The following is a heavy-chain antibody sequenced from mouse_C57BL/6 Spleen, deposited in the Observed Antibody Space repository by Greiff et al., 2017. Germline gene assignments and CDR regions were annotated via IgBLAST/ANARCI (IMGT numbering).Heavy chain of an antibody. D-gene: IGHD2-5*01. V-gene: IGHV1-81*01. J-gene: IGHJ2*01. CDR3: ARHSNYGEGFDY. CDR1: GYTFTSYG. Sequence: QVQLQQSGAELARPGASVKLSCKASGYTFTSYGISWVKQRTGQGLEWIGEIYPRSGNTFYNEKFKGKATLTADKSSSTAYMELRSLTSEGSAVYFGARHSNYGEGFDYWDQGTTLTVSS. CDR2: IYPRSGNT.